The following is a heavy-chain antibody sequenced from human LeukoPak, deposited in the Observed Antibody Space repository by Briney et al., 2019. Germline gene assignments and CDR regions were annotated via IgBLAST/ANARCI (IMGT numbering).Heavy chain of an antibody. CDR1: GFTFDDYA. CDR2: ISWNSGSI. CDR3: AKGRTGYYYYGMDV. Sequence: GGSLRLSCAASGFTFDDYAMHWVRQAPGKGLEWVSGISWNSGSIGYADSVKGRFTISRDNAKNSLYLQMNSLRAEDTALYYCAKGRTGYYYYGMDVWGQGTTVTVSS. V-gene: IGHV3-9*01. D-gene: IGHD1-1*01. J-gene: IGHJ6*02.